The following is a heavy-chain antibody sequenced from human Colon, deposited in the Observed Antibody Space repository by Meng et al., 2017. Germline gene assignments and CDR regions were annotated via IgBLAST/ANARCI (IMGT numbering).Heavy chain of an antibody. J-gene: IGHJ4*02. CDR3: ARDRRNYYLDL. V-gene: IGHV1-69*05. D-gene: IGHD6-6*01. CDR2: IIPGVGTT. CDR1: GGSFDNYA. Sequence: QVQLMHSGAEVTTPGSSVRVSCKASGGSFDNYAISWVRQAPGQGLERVGGIIPGVGTTNYAQRFQGRVTITTDRSAGTVFMQLNSLRFEDTAVYYCARDRRNYYLDLWGQGTLVTVSS.